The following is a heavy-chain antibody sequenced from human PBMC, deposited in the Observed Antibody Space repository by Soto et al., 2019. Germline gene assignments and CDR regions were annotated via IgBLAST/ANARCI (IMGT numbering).Heavy chain of an antibody. CDR3: ARDYYGDYILDY. Sequence: QVQLVESGGGLVKPGGSLRLSCVVSGFSFSDYDMSWIRQAPGKGLEWISYISNTGSTRYYADSVKGRFTISRDNAKNSLYLQMNRLRGEDTAVYYCARDYYGDYILDYWGQGTLVTVSS. J-gene: IGHJ4*02. CDR1: GFSFSDYD. CDR2: ISNTGSTR. V-gene: IGHV3-11*01. D-gene: IGHD4-17*01.